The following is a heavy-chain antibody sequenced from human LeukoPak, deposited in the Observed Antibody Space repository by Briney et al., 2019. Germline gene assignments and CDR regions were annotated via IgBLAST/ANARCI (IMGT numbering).Heavy chain of an antibody. D-gene: IGHD3-16*01. CDR2: ISSSGSMI. CDR3: ARETSQKGAHYMDV. CDR1: GFTFSDYY. V-gene: IGHV3-11*01. Sequence: PGGSLRLSCAASGFTFSDYYMSWIRQAPGKGLEWVSYISSSGSMISDADSVKGRFTISRDNAKKSLYLQMNSLRAEDTAVYYCARETSQKGAHYMDVWGKGTTVTISS. J-gene: IGHJ6*03.